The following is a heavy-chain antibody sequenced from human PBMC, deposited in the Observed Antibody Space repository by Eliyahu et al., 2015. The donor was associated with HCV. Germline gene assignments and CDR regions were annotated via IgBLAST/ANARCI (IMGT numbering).Heavy chain of an antibody. V-gene: IGHV4-30-2*01. J-gene: IGHJ3*01. D-gene: IGHD2-2*01. Sequence: HLQLQESGSGLVKPSQTLSLTCGVSGASITSSGYSWGWIRQTPQKGLEWVGSIYHSGSTHHNPSLNSRVTISVDKSKNQFSLKLNSVTAADTAVYYCARGIGTIDYCSGTNCYADAFDVWGQGTVVTVSS. CDR2: IYHSGST. CDR3: ARGIGTIDYCSGTNCYADAFDV. CDR1: GASITSSGYS.